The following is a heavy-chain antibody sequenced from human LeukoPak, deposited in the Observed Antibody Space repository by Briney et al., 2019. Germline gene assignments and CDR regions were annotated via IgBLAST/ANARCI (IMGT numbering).Heavy chain of an antibody. J-gene: IGHJ3*02. D-gene: IGHD5-12*01. CDR3: ARKYSDYDFRSSAFDI. V-gene: IGHV5-51*01. Sequence: GESLKISCKGSGYSFTSYWIGWVRQMPGKGLEWMGIIYPGDSDTRYSPSFQGQVTISADKSISTAYLQWSSLKASDTAMYYCARKYSDYDFRSSAFDIWGQGTMVTVSS. CDR2: IYPGDSDT. CDR1: GYSFTSYW.